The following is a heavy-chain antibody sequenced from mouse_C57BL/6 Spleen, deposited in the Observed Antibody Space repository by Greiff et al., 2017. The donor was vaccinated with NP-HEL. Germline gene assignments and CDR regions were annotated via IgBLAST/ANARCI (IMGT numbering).Heavy chain of an antibody. CDR1: GYTFTEYT. D-gene: IGHD2-4*01. CDR3: ARHEDEGLRREGFAY. J-gene: IGHJ3*01. Sequence: VKLVESGAELVKPGASVKLSCKASGYTFTEYTIHWVKQRSGQGLEWIGWFYPGSGSIKYNEKFKDKATLTADKSSSTVYMELSRLTSEDSAVYFCARHEDEGLRREGFAYWGQGTLVTVSA. V-gene: IGHV1-62-2*01. CDR2: FYPGSGSI.